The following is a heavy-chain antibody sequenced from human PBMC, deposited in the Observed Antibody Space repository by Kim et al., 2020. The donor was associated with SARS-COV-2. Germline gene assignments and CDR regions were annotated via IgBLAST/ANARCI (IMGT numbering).Heavy chain of an antibody. CDR2: ISAYNGNT. V-gene: IGHV1-18*01. CDR1: G. CDR3: ARGGSRVTMIVVVMADAFDI. Sequence: GISWVRQAPGQGLEWMGWISAYNGNTNYAQKLQGRVTMTTDTSTSTAYMELRSLRSDDTAVYYCARGGSRVTMIVVVMADAFDIWGQGTMV. J-gene: IGHJ3*02. D-gene: IGHD3-22*01.